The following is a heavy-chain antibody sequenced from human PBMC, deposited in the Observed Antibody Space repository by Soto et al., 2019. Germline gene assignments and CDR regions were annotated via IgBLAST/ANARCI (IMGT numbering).Heavy chain of an antibody. CDR1: GYTFTRYG. CDR3: ARGSAYSTPWSFDA. CDR2: ISGYNGNT. V-gene: IGHV1-18*01. Sequence: QVQLLQSGAEVKKPGASARVSCTASGYTFTRYGISWVRQAPGQGLEWMGWISGYNGNTKEAQKFQGRVIMTTDTAANTAHMERRSLTSDDTAVYFCARGSAYSTPWSFDAWGQGTLVTVS. D-gene: IGHD2-8*01. J-gene: IGHJ4*02.